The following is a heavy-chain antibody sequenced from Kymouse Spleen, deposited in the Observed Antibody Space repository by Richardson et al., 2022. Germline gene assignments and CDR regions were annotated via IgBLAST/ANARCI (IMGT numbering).Heavy chain of an antibody. CDR3: AKEETGTTYDAFDI. Sequence: EVQLVESGGGLVQPGRSLRLSCAASGFTFDDYAMHWVRQAPGKGLEWVSGISWNSGSIGYADSVKGRFTISRDNAKNSLYLQMNSLRAEDTALYYCAKEETGTTYDAFDIWGQGTMVTVSS. CDR1: GFTFDDYA. D-gene: IGHD1-7*01. V-gene: IGHV3-9*01. CDR2: ISWNSGSI. J-gene: IGHJ3*02.